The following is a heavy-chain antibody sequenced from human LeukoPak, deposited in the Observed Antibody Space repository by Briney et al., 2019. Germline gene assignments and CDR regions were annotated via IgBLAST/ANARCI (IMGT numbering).Heavy chain of an antibody. J-gene: IGHJ6*03. D-gene: IGHD6-6*01. V-gene: IGHV4-61*02. CDR1: GGSISSGSYY. CDR2: IYTSGST. CDR3: ARDWGVSARPGYMDV. Sequence: SQTLSLTCTVSGGSISSGSYYWSWIRQPAGKGLEWIGRIYTSGSTNYNPSLKSRVTISIDTSKNQFSLRLSSVTAADTAVYYCARDWGVSARPGYMDVWGKGTTVTVSS.